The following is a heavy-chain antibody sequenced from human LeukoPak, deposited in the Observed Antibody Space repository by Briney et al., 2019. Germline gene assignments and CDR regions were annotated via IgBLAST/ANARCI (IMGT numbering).Heavy chain of an antibody. CDR3: SRDPYHTTGYFDF. D-gene: IGHD3-22*01. CDR2: ISPNSGDT. V-gene: IGHV1-2*02. J-gene: IGHJ4*02. CDR1: GYTFTSYY. Sequence: GASVKVSCKASGYTFTSYYIHWVRQAPGQGLEWMGWISPNSGDTNYAQKFQGRLTMTRETSISTAYMDLSSLTSYDTAVYYCSRDPYHTTGYFDFWGQGTLVTVSS.